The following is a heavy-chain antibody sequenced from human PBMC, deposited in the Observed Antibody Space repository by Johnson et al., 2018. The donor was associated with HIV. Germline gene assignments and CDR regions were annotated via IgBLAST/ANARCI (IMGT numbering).Heavy chain of an antibody. Sequence: MQLVESGGGVVQPGRSLRLSCAASGFTFSSYAMHWVRQAPGKGLEWVAVISYDGSNKYYADSVKGRFTISRDTSKNTLYLQMTSLRAEDTAVYYCARDRRITIFGSGRAVQSNDAFDIWGQGTMVTVSS. CDR2: ISYDGSNK. V-gene: IGHV3-30*04. J-gene: IGHJ3*02. D-gene: IGHD3-3*01. CDR1: GFTFSSYA. CDR3: ARDRRITIFGSGRAVQSNDAFDI.